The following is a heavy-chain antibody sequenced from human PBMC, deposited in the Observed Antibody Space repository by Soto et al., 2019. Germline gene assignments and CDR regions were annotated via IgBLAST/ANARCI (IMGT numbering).Heavy chain of an antibody. D-gene: IGHD3-16*01. J-gene: IGHJ4*02. Sequence: QITLKESGPPLVKPTQTLTLTCAFSGFSLRTSGVGVGWIRQPPGKALEWLALIYWDGYKHYSPSLKSRLTTAVDTPKNQGVLTMTNMDPVDTATYYCAHKGGGDRILDYWGQGTLVTVSS. CDR3: AHKGGGDRILDY. CDR1: GFSLRTSGVG. V-gene: IGHV2-5*02. CDR2: IYWDGYK.